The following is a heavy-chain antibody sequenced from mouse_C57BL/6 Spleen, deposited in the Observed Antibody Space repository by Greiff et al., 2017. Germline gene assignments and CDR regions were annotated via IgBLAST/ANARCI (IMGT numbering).Heavy chain of an antibody. J-gene: IGHJ4*01. V-gene: IGHV1-64*01. CDR3: ARNYYGSSPPYAMDY. CDR2: IHPNSGST. CDR1: GYTFTSYW. D-gene: IGHD1-1*01. Sequence: QVQLQQSGAELVKPGASVKLSCKASGYTFTSYWMHWVKQRPGQGLEWIGMIHPNSGSTNYNEKFKSKATLTVDKSSSTAYMQRSSLTSEDSAVYYCARNYYGSSPPYAMDYWGQGTSVTVSS.